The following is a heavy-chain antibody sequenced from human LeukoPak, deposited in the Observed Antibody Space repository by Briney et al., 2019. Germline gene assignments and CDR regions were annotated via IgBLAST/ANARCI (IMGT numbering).Heavy chain of an antibody. CDR2: INPNSGGT. Sequence: ASVKVSCKASGYTFTGYYMHWVRQAPGQGLEWMGWINPNSGGTNYAQKFQGRVTMTRDTSISTAYMELSRLRSDDTAVYYCARSGSYSSGSHFDYWGQGTLVTVSS. V-gene: IGHV1-2*02. CDR3: ARSGSYSSGSHFDY. D-gene: IGHD1-26*01. J-gene: IGHJ4*02. CDR1: GYTFTGYY.